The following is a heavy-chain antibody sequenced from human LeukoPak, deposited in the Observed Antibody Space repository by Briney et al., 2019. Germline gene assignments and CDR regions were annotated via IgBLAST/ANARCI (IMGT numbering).Heavy chain of an antibody. CDR3: ARDRGGYYFDY. Sequence: GGSLRLSCAASGFTFSSYGMTWVRQAPGKGLEWVSSISSSSHYIYYADSVKGRFTISRDNAKNSLYLQMNSLRAEDTALYYCARDRGGYYFDYWGQGTLVTVSS. CDR1: GFTFSSYG. V-gene: IGHV3-21*01. J-gene: IGHJ4*02. D-gene: IGHD3-16*01. CDR2: ISSSSHYI.